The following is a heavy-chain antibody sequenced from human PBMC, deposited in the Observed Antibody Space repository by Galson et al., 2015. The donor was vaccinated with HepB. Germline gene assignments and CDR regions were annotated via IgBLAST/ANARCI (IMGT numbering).Heavy chain of an antibody. D-gene: IGHD3-10*01. Sequence: SLRLSCAASGFTFSTYAIHWVRQAPGKGLEWVAVISYDGKSKYYTDSVKGRFTISRDNSKNTLYLQMSSLRAEDTAVYYCARAKGSGSFSVIDYWGQGTLATVSS. J-gene: IGHJ4*02. CDR3: ARAKGSGSFSVIDY. CDR1: GFTFSTYA. CDR2: ISYDGKSK. V-gene: IGHV3-30*04.